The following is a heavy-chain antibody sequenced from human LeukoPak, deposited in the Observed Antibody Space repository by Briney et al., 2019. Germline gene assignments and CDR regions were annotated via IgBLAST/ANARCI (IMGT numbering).Heavy chain of an antibody. V-gene: IGHV4-34*01. Sequence: PSETLSLTCAVYGGSFSGYYWSWIRQPPGKGLEWIGEINHSGSTNYNPSLKSRVTISVDTSKNQFSLKLSSVTAADTAVYYCARGTIVPAAIGVPIRHYYYYYYYMDVWGKGTTVTVSS. D-gene: IGHD2-2*01. J-gene: IGHJ6*03. CDR1: GGSFSGYY. CDR2: INHSGST. CDR3: ARGTIVPAAIGVPIRHYYYYYYYMDV.